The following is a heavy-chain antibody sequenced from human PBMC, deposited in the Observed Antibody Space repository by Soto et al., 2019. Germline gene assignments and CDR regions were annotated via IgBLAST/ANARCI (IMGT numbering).Heavy chain of an antibody. D-gene: IGHD3-3*01. CDR1: GGSISSSSYY. CDR2: IYYSGST. Sequence: QLQLQESGPGLVKPSETLSLTCTVSGGSISSSSYYWGWIRQPPGKGLEWIGSIYYSGSTYYHPSLKGRVTISVDTFKNQYSLKLSSVTASDTAVYYCAKLPYDFWSGYNYFDYWGQGTLVTVSS. V-gene: IGHV4-39*01. CDR3: AKLPYDFWSGYNYFDY. J-gene: IGHJ4*02.